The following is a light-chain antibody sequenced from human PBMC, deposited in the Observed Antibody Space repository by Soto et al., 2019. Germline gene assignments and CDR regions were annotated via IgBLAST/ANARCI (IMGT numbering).Light chain of an antibody. CDR3: QQYGSPPRT. CDR1: RSVSSS. Sequence: VMTPSPATLSVYPHHTAPLSCMARRSVSSSLAWDQQKPGQAPRLLIYGASNRATGIPDRFSGSGSGTDFTLTISRLEPEDFVVYYCQQYGSPPRTFAQGTML. V-gene: IGKV3-20*01. CDR2: GAS. J-gene: IGKJ2*01.